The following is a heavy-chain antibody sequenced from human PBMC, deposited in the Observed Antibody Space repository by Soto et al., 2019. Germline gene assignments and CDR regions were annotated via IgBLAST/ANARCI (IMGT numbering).Heavy chain of an antibody. J-gene: IGHJ6*02. CDR1: GFTFSSYG. D-gene: IGHD3-22*01. V-gene: IGHV3-30*18. CDR3: AKVRDSSGYYYYYYGMDV. CDR2: ISYDGSNK. Sequence: GGSLRLSCAASGFTFSSYGMHWVRQAPGKGLEWVAVISYDGSNKYYADSVKGRFTISRDNSKNTLYLQMNSLRAGDTAVYYCAKVRDSSGYYYYYYGMDVWGQGTTVTVSS.